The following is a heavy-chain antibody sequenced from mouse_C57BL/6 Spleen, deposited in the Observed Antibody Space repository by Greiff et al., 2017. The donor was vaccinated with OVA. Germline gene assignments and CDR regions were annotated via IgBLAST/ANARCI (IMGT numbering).Heavy chain of an antibody. CDR2: IYPRSGNT. CDR3: ARGDDYDGFDY. V-gene: IGHV1-81*01. J-gene: IGHJ2*01. Sequence: VQLQQSGAELARPGASVKLSCKASGYTFTSYGISWVKQRTGQGLEWIGEIYPRSGNTYYNEKFKGKATLTADKSSSTAYMELRSLTSEDSAVYFCARGDDYDGFDYWGQGTTRTVSS. D-gene: IGHD2-4*01. CDR1: GYTFTSYG.